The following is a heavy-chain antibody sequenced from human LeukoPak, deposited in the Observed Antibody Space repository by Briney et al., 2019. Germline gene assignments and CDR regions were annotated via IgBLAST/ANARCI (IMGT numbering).Heavy chain of an antibody. V-gene: IGHV3-7*05. CDR3: ARDSGYDAFDY. CDR2: IKHDGSEK. D-gene: IGHD5-12*01. Sequence: GGSLRLSCAASGFSFSSYWMSWVRQAPGKGLEWVANIKHDGSEKYYVDSVKGRFTISRDNAKNSLYLQMNSLRAEDTAMYYCARDSGYDAFDYWGQGTLVTVSS. J-gene: IGHJ4*02. CDR1: GFSFSSYW.